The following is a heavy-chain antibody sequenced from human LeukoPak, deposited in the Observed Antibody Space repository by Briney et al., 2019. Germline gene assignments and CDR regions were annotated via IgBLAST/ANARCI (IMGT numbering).Heavy chain of an antibody. CDR3: ARISGDCSSTSCSD. CDR1: GDTFNSHT. Sequence: ASVKVSCKVSGDTFNSHTINWVRQAPGQGLDWMGRITPLLGVPYYSQKFQGRVTITADKSTSTAYMELSSLRSEDTAVYYCARISGDCSSTSCSDWGQGTLVTVSS. J-gene: IGHJ4*02. V-gene: IGHV1-69*02. CDR2: ITPLLGVP. D-gene: IGHD2-2*01.